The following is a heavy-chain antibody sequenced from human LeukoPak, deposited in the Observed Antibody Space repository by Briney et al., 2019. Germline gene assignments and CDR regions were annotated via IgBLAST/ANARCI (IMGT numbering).Heavy chain of an antibody. CDR3: ARENDYSNFFDY. Sequence: SETLSLTCTVSGYSISSGYYWGWIRQPPGKGLEWIGYIYTSGSTNYNPSLKSRVTISVDTSKNQFSLKLSSVTAADTAVYYCARENDYSNFFDYWGQGTLVTVSS. V-gene: IGHV4-38-2*02. D-gene: IGHD4-11*01. CDR2: IYTSGST. CDR1: GYSISSGYY. J-gene: IGHJ4*02.